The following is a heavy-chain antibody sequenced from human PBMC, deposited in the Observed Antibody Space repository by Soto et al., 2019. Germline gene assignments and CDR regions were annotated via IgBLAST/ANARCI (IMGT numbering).Heavy chain of an antibody. CDR1: GGSISSSSYY. J-gene: IGHJ3*02. CDR2: IYYSGST. Sequence: SETLSLTCTVSGGSISSSSYYWSWIRQPPGKGLEWIGSIYYSGSTYYNPSLKSRVTISVDTSKNQFSLKLSSVTAADTAVYYCASGFFSITMIVVAPDDAFDIWGQGTMVTVSS. D-gene: IGHD3-22*01. CDR3: ASGFFSITMIVVAPDDAFDI. V-gene: IGHV4-39*01.